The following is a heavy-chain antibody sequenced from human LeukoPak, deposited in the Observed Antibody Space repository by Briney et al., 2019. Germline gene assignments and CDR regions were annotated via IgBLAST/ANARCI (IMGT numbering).Heavy chain of an antibody. J-gene: IGHJ6*03. CDR3: ARGNSGYRYYYYYMDV. V-gene: IGHV1-18*01. D-gene: IGHD5-12*01. Sequence: ASVKVSCKASGYTFTSYGISWVRQAPGQGLEWMGWISAYNGNTNYAQKLQGRVTMTTDTSTSTAYMELRSLRSDDTAVYYCARGNSGYRYYYYYMDVWGKGTTVTISS. CDR1: GYTFTSYG. CDR2: ISAYNGNT.